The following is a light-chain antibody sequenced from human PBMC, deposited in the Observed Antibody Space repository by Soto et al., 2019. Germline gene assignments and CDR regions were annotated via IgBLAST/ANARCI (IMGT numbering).Light chain of an antibody. Sequence: ELVLTQSPASLSLSAGERVTLSCRASQSVDTMVAWYQQQVGRTPRLLIYETSNRATGVPGRFSGSGAGTDFTLTISRLEPEDFAVYFCQVRTDWTPFKYTFGQGTKLEV. CDR3: QVRTDWTPFKYT. CDR1: QSVDTM. CDR2: ETS. V-gene: IGKV3-11*01. J-gene: IGKJ2*01.